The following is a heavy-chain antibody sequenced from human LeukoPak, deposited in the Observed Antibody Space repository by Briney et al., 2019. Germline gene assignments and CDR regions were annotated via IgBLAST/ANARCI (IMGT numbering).Heavy chain of an antibody. Sequence: ASVKVSCKASGYTFTGYYMRWVRQAPGQGLEWMGWINPNSGGTNYAQKFQGRVTMTRDTSISTAYMELSRLRSDDTAVYYCARDTGDDSPFDYWGQGTLVTVSS. CDR2: INPNSGGT. CDR1: GYTFTGYY. J-gene: IGHJ4*02. D-gene: IGHD3-10*01. CDR3: ARDTGDDSPFDY. V-gene: IGHV1-2*02.